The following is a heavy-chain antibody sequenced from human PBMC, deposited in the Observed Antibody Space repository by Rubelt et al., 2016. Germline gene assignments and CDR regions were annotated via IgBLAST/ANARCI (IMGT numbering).Heavy chain of an antibody. CDR2: VHSSGSS. V-gene: IGHV4-59*01. D-gene: IGHD1-26*01. CDR3: ARGPQWELPTYDC. Sequence: QMQLEESGPGLVKPSETLSLTCTVSGDSISSYYWSWIRQPPGRGLEWIGYVHSSGSSTYNPSLKSRVTISVDTSKNHFSLKLTSVTAADAAVYYCARGPQWELPTYDCWGQGSLVTVSS. CDR1: GDSISSYY. J-gene: IGHJ4*02.